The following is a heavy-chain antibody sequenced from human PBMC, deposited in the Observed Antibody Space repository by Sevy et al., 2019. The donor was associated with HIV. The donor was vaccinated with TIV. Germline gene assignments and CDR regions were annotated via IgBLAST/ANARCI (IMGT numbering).Heavy chain of an antibody. J-gene: IGHJ4*02. CDR2: ISAYIGNT. Sequence: ASVKVSCKASGYTFTSYGSSWVRQAPGQGLEWMGWISAYIGNTYYAQTLQGRVTMTTDTSTSTAYMELRSLRSDDTAVYYCARDLGGYYDSSGYYPIDYWGQGTLVTVSS. V-gene: IGHV1-18*01. D-gene: IGHD3-22*01. CDR1: GYTFTSYG. CDR3: ARDLGGYYDSSGYYPIDY.